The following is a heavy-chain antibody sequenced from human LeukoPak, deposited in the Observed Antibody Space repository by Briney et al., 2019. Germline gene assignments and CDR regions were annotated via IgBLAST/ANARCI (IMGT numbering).Heavy chain of an antibody. V-gene: IGHV3-66*02. Sequence: GGSLRLSCAASGFTVSSNYMSWVRQAPGRGLEWVSVIYSGGSTYYADSVKGRFTISRDNSKNTLYLQMNSLRAEDTAVCYCARESGGSYYFDYWGQGTLVTVSS. CDR3: ARESGGSYYFDY. CDR1: GFTVSSNY. D-gene: IGHD1-26*01. J-gene: IGHJ4*02. CDR2: IYSGGST.